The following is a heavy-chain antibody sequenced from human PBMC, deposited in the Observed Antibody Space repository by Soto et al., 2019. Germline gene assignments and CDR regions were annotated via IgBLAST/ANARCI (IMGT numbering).Heavy chain of an antibody. CDR3: AREIATTGLYYFDY. J-gene: IGHJ4*02. D-gene: IGHD6-13*01. CDR1: GFTFSSYW. Sequence: GGSLRLSCAASGFTFSSYWMHWVRQAPGKGLVWVSRKNSDGSRITYADSVKGRFTISRDSAKNTMYLQVHSLRAEDTAVYYCAREIATTGLYYFDYRGQGTLVTVSS. CDR2: KNSDGSRI. V-gene: IGHV3-74*03.